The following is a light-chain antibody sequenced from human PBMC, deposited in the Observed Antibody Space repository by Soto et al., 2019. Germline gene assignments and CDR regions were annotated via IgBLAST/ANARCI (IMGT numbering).Light chain of an antibody. Sequence: EIVMTQSPATLSVSPGDTATLSCRASQSISTNLAWYQQKPGQAPRLLVYGPSTRATGIPARFSGSGSGTEFTLTIRSLQSGDFAVYYCQQYYSTPWTFGQGTKVEIK. CDR2: GPS. CDR1: QSISTN. V-gene: IGKV3-15*01. J-gene: IGKJ1*01. CDR3: QQYYSTPWT.